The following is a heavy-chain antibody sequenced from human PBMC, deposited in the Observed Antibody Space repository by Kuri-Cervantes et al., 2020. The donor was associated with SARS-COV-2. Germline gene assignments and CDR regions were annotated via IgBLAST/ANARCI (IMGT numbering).Heavy chain of an antibody. Sequence: SETLSLTCAVYGGSFSGYYWSWIRQPPGKGLEWIGEINHSGSTNYNPSLKSRVTISVDTSKNQFSLKLSSVTAADTAVYYCARGTEWELLYWGQGTLVTVSS. V-gene: IGHV4-34*01. D-gene: IGHD1-26*01. J-gene: IGHJ4*02. CDR1: GGSFSGYY. CDR3: ARGTEWELLY. CDR2: INHSGST.